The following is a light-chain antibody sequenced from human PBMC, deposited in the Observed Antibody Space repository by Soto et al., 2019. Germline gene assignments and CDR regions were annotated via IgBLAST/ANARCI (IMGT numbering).Light chain of an antibody. CDR3: MQALQTPIT. CDR1: QAISSY. Sequence: SFLSSSGRDRVSITCRASQAISSYLAWYQQKPGRAPKLLIYAASTLQSVVPDRFSGSGSGTDFTLKISRVEAEDVGVYYCMQALQTPITFGQGTRLEIK. CDR2: AAS. J-gene: IGKJ5*01. V-gene: IGKV1-9*01.